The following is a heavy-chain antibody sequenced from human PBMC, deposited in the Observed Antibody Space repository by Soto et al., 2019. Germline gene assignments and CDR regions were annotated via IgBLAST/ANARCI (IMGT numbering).Heavy chain of an antibody. CDR1: GFTFSSYA. D-gene: IGHD4-17*01. J-gene: IGHJ4*02. Sequence: GGSLRLSCAASGFTFSSYAMGWVRQAPGKGLEWVSAISGSGGSTYYADSVKGRFTISRDNSKNTLYLQMNSLRAEDTAVYYCAKEFKVSAYLAVTKDYWGQGTMVTVYS. CDR2: ISGSGGST. V-gene: IGHV3-23*01. CDR3: AKEFKVSAYLAVTKDY.